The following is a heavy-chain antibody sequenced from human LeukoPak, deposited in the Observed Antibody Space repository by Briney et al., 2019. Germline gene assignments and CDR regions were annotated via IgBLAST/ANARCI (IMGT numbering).Heavy chain of an antibody. J-gene: IGHJ4*02. CDR1: GYTFTSYD. CDR3: AREMRRYSYGYCGY. V-gene: IGHV1-8*03. D-gene: IGHD5-18*01. CDR2: MNPNSGNT. Sequence: ASVKVSCKASGYTFTSYDINWVRQATGQGLEWMGRMNPNSGNTGYAQKFQGRVTITRNTSISTAYMELSSLRSEDTAVYYCAREMRRYSYGYCGYWGQGTLVTVSS.